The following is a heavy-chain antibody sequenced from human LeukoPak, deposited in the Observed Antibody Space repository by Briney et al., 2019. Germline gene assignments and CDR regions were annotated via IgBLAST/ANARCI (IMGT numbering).Heavy chain of an antibody. V-gene: IGHV1-2*02. J-gene: IGHJ5*02. CDR1: GYTFTGYY. D-gene: IGHD2-8*01. CDR2: INPNSGGT. CDR3: ARGGARYCTNGVCSDWFDP. Sequence: ASVKVSCKASGYTFTGYYMHWVRQAPGQGLEWMGWINPNSGGTNYAQKFQGRVTMTRDTSISTAYMELSRLRSDDTAVYYCARGGARYCTNGVCSDWFDPWGQGTLVTVSS.